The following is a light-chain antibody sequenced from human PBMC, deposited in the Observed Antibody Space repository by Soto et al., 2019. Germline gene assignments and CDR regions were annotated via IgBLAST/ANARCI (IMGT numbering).Light chain of an antibody. J-gene: IGKJ5*01. CDR3: QHFNGYPRT. CDR2: GAS. Sequence: AIQLTQSPSSLSASIGDRVTITCRASQGISSALAWYQQKPGKPPSLLIYGASSLESGVPSSFSGSGSGTEFTLTISSLQPEDFATYYCQHFNGYPRTFCQGTRLEIK. CDR1: QGISSA. V-gene: IGKV1-13*02.